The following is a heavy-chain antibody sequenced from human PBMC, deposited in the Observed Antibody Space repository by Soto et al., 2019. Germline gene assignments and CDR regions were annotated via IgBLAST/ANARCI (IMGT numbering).Heavy chain of an antibody. Sequence: QVQLVESGGGVVQPGRSLRLSCAVSGFTVSTYDMHWVRQAPGKGLEWVAVISRDGGTKFYADSVKGRFTISRDNSRNTLFLVMNSLRGDDMAVYYCTGQVASGYWGQGTLVTVSS. CDR2: ISRDGGTK. CDR3: TGQVASGY. V-gene: IGHV3-30*03. D-gene: IGHD2-8*02. CDR1: GFTVSTYD. J-gene: IGHJ4*02.